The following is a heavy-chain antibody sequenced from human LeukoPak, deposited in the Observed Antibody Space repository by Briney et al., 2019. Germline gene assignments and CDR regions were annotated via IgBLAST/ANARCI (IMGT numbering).Heavy chain of an antibody. D-gene: IGHD2-15*01. CDR3: AEGVVAADYYYYGMDV. Sequence: GGSLRLSCAASGFTFSSYGMHWVRQAPGKGLEWVAVISYDGSNKYFADSVKGRFTISRDNSKNTLYLQMNSLRAEDTAVYYCAEGVVAADYYYYGMDVWGQGTTVTVSS. CDR1: GFTFSSYG. V-gene: IGHV3-30*18. CDR2: ISYDGSNK. J-gene: IGHJ6*02.